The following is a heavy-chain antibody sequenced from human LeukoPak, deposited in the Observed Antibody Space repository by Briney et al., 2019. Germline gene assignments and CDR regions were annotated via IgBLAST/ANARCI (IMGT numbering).Heavy chain of an antibody. CDR3: ARDSLRLVVVPAAMLGAFDI. CDR2: ISYDGSNK. Sequence: GRSLILSCAASGFTFSSYAMHWVRQAPGKGLEWVAVISYDGSNKYYADSVKGRFTISRDNSKNTLYLQMNSLRAEDTAVYYCARDSLRLVVVPAAMLGAFDIWGQGTMVTVSS. J-gene: IGHJ3*02. V-gene: IGHV3-30*04. D-gene: IGHD2-2*01. CDR1: GFTFSSYA.